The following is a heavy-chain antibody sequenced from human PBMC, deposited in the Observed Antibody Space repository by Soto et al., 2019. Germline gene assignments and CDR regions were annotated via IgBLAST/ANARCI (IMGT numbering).Heavy chain of an antibody. Sequence: QVQLVQSGAEVRKPGSSVRVSCKASGGSFNRHTISWVRQAPGQGLEWLGGIIPIFGTANHAQKFQGRVTIFADQSTNTVYMELGHLRSDHTAIYFCARGWGYDSTDYYYPYWGQGTLVIVSS. D-gene: IGHD3-22*01. CDR2: IIPIFGTA. CDR3: ARGWGYDSTDYYYPY. V-gene: IGHV1-69*01. CDR1: GGSFNRHT. J-gene: IGHJ4*02.